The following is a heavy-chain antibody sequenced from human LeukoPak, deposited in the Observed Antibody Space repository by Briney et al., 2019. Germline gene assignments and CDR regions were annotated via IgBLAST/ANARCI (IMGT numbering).Heavy chain of an antibody. CDR1: GASISSYY. J-gene: IGHJ4*02. CDR2: IYYSVSI. D-gene: IGHD6-19*01. Sequence: SETLSLTCAVSGASISSYYWSWIRQSPGKGLEWIGYIYYSVSINYNPSLKSRVTISVDTSKNQFSLKLSSVTAADTAVYYCARVGSTGWYDFDYWGQGTLVTVSS. V-gene: IGHV4-59*01. CDR3: ARVGSTGWYDFDY.